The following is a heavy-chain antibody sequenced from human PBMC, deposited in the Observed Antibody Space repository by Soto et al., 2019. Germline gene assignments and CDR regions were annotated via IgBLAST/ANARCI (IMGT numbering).Heavy chain of an antibody. Sequence: ASVKVSCKASGYTFTSYAMHWVRQAPGQRLEWMGWINAGNGNTKYSQKFQGRVTITRDTSASTAYMELSSLRSEDTAVYYCARAGIAAAGTPYYYYYMDVWGKGTTVTVSS. D-gene: IGHD6-13*01. CDR3: ARAGIAAAGTPYYYYYMDV. CDR2: INAGNGNT. CDR1: GYTFTSYA. J-gene: IGHJ6*03. V-gene: IGHV1-3*01.